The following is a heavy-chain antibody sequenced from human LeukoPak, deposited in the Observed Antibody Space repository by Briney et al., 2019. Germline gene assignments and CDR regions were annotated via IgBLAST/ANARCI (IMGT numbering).Heavy chain of an antibody. CDR3: ARDFGDYGGYYYMDL. CDR1: EFTFSRFE. D-gene: IGHD4-23*01. J-gene: IGHJ6*03. Sequence: GSLRLSCTASEFTFSRFEMSWVRQAPGKGLEWVSYITSISSSTYYADFVKGRFTVSRDNAKNSLYLQMNSLTAEDTAIYYCARDFGDYGGYYYMDLWGKGTTVTVSS. V-gene: IGHV3-48*03. CDR2: ITSISSST.